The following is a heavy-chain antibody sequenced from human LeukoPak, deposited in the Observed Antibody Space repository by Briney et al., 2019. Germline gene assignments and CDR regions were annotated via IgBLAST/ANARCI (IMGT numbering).Heavy chain of an antibody. Sequence: GGSLRLSCAASGFTFSSYWMIWVRQAPGKGLEWVANIKQDGSEKYYVDSVKVRFTISRDNDKNSLYMQMNSLRAEDTAVYYCARRSPGAGRTVYYYMDVWGKGTTVTVSS. CDR3: ARRSPGAGRTVYYYMDV. J-gene: IGHJ6*03. V-gene: IGHV3-7*01. D-gene: IGHD6-19*01. CDR1: GFTFSSYW. CDR2: IKQDGSEK.